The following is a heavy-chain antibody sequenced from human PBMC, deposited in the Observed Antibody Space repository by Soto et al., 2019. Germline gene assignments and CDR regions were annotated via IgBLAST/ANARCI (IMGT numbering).Heavy chain of an antibody. CDR1: GGTFSNHA. J-gene: IGHJ6*02. CDR2: IIPMFGTA. D-gene: IGHD2-21*02. V-gene: IGHV1-69*01. Sequence: QVQLVQSGAEVKKPGSSVKVSCKASGGTFSNHAISWVRQAPGQGLEWMGGIIPMFGTADYAQKFQGRVKITADESTTTAHMELSSLRSEDSAVYYCARDDATYCGGDCYRYFFYGLDVWGQGTTVTVSS. CDR3: ARDDATYCGGDCYRYFFYGLDV.